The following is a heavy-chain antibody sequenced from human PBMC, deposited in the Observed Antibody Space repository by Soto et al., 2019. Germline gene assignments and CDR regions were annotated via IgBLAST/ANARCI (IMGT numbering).Heavy chain of an antibody. Sequence: PSETLSVTCPVAGGSITNYCWSWIRKPPGRGLEWIGYIYNTGSTNYNPSLKSRVTISVDTSKNQFSLKLSSVTAADTAVYYCASRNYYGSGSYHYYFDYWGQGTQVTVSS. CDR1: GGSITNYC. CDR2: IYNTGST. V-gene: IGHV4-59*08. D-gene: IGHD3-10*01. J-gene: IGHJ4*02. CDR3: ASRNYYGSGSYHYYFDY.